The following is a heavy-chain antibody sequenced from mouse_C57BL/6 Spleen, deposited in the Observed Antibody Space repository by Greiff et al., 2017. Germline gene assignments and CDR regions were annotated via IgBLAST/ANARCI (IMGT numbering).Heavy chain of an antibody. CDR3: ARAYDGYYGGAMDY. CDR2: IDPSDSET. Sequence: VQLQQSGAELVRPGSSVKLSCKASGYTFTSYWMHWVKQRPIQGLEWIGNIDPSDSETHYNQKFKDKATLTVDKSSSTAYMQLSSLTSEDSAVXYCARAYDGYYGGAMDYRGEGNSVTASS. V-gene: IGHV1-52*01. CDR1: GYTFTSYW. J-gene: IGHJ4*01. D-gene: IGHD2-3*01.